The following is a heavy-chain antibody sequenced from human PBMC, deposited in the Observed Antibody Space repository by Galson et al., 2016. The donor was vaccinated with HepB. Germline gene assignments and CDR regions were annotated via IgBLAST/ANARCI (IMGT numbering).Heavy chain of an antibody. D-gene: IGHD3-22*01. Sequence: SETLSLTCAVSGGSISSSNWRSWVRQIPGKGLEWIGQIYHSGTTNYNPSLKSRVTISVDKSNNQFSLNLRSVTAADTAVYYCASYHDNDYWYFDLWGRGTLVAVSS. J-gene: IGHJ2*01. CDR2: IYHSGTT. CDR3: ASYHDNDYWYFDL. V-gene: IGHV4-4*02. CDR1: GGSISSSNW.